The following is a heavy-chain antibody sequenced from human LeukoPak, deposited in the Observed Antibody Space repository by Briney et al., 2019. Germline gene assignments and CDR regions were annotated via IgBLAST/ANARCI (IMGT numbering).Heavy chain of an antibody. V-gene: IGHV3-11*01. CDR3: AKTYYSSRAHYYYYYYMDV. J-gene: IGHJ6*03. Sequence: PGGSLRLSCAASGFTFSDYNMRWIRQAPGKGLEWVSSISRSGSTKYYADSVKGRFTISRDNAKNSLFLQMNSLRAEDTAVYYCAKTYYSSRAHYYYYYYMDVWGKGTTVTISS. CDR1: GFTFSDYN. D-gene: IGHD3-10*01. CDR2: ISRSGSTK.